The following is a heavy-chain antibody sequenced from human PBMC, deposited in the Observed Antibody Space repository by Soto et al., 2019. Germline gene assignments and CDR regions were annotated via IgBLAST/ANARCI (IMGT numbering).Heavy chain of an antibody. D-gene: IGHD6-6*01. CDR1: GYTFTGYY. J-gene: IGHJ4*02. V-gene: IGHV1-2*02. CDR3: ATNLVAARLVYYFDY. CDR2: INPNSGGT. Sequence: GASVKVSCKASGYTFTGYYMHWVRQAPGQGLEWMGWINPNSGGTNYAQKFQGRVTMTRDTSISTAYMELSRLRSDDTAVYYCATNLVAARLVYYFDYWGQGTLVTVSS.